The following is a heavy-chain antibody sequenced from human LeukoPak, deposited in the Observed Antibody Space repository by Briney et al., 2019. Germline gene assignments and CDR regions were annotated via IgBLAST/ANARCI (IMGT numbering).Heavy chain of an antibody. CDR2: IYPGDSDA. J-gene: IGHJ4*02. Sequence: GESLKISCKGSGYSFTNYWIGWVRQMPGKGLEWMGIIYPGDSDARYSPSFHGQVTISADKSISTAYLQWSSLEASDTAMYYCARAHTLDRITKYYFDYWGQGTLVTVSS. CDR1: GYSFTNYW. V-gene: IGHV5-51*01. CDR3: ARAHTLDRITKYYFDY. D-gene: IGHD5-24*01.